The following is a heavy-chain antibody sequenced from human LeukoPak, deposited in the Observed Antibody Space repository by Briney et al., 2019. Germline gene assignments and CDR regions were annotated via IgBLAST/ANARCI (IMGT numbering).Heavy chain of an antibody. CDR2: IYYSTRT. V-gene: IGHV4-39*01. Sequence: PSETLSLTCTVSGVSMNSSISYWVWIPQPPGKGLQWIGNIYYSTRTDYNPSLKSRVTMSVDTSKNQFSLKLTSLTAEDTAVYYCARLYCDGDCASSRLDLWGQGTLVTISS. CDR1: GVSMNSSISY. D-gene: IGHD2-21*02. J-gene: IGHJ5*02. CDR3: ARLYCDGDCASSRLDL.